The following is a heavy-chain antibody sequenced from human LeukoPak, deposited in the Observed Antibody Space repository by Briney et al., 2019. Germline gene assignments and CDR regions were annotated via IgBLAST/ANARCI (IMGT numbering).Heavy chain of an antibody. CDR2: INSNSGGT. Sequence: ASVRVSCKTSGYTFTDYYIHWMRQAPGQGLEWMGWINSNSGGTSYAQKFQGRVTLTRDTPTRTAFMELNRLTSDDTAMYYCARGYCSGGSCYSVENWFDPWGQGTLVTVSS. J-gene: IGHJ5*02. D-gene: IGHD2-15*01. CDR1: GYTFTDYY. V-gene: IGHV1-2*02. CDR3: ARGYCSGGSCYSVENWFDP.